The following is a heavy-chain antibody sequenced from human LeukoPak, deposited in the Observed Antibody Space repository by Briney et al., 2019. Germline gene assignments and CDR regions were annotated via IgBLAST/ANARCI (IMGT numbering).Heavy chain of an antibody. Sequence: SETLSLTCTVSGGSISSYYWGWIRQPPGKGLEWIGSIYHSGSTYYNPSLKSRVTISVGTSKNQFSLKLSSVTAADTAVYCCARRVYYYDSSGYYYSVYAFDIWGQGTMVTVSS. CDR2: IYHSGST. J-gene: IGHJ3*02. D-gene: IGHD3-22*01. CDR1: GGSISSYY. CDR3: ARRVYYYDSSGYYYSVYAFDI. V-gene: IGHV4-38-2*02.